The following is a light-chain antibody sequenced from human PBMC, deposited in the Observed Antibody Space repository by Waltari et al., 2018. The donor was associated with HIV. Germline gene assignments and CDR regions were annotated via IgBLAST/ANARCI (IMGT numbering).Light chain of an antibody. CDR2: DVT. CDR3: CSYAGSYKYI. Sequence: QSALTQPRSVSGSPGQSVTISCTGTSSDVGGYSYVSWYQQHPAKAPKVLIYDVTKRPSAAPDRFSGSKSGNTASLTISGLQAEDEADYYCCSYAGSYKYILGSGTKVTVL. CDR1: SSDVGGYSY. J-gene: IGLJ1*01. V-gene: IGLV2-11*01.